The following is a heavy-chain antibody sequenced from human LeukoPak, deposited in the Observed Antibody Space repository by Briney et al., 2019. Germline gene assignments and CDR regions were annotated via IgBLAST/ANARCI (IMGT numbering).Heavy chain of an antibody. CDR2: VTTSSSTI. Sequence: GRSLRLSCAASGFTFSNYHMNWVRQAPGKGLEWISYVTTSSSTIFYADSVKGRFAISRDNAKNSLYLQMNSLRAEDTAVYYCARVWQDYSNVGYWGQGTLVTVSS. CDR1: GFTFSNYH. D-gene: IGHD4-11*01. J-gene: IGHJ4*02. V-gene: IGHV3-48*01. CDR3: ARVWQDYSNVGY.